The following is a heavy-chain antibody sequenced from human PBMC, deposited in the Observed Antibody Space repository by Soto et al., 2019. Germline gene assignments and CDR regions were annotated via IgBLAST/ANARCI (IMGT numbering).Heavy chain of an antibody. CDR1: GYIFTSYW. Sequence: PVESLKISCKGSGYIFTSYWIGCFLQMPGKVLEWMGIIYPGDSDTRYSPSFQGQVTISADKSISTAYLQWSSLKASDTAMYYCARLGGSSAPMDVWGQGTTVTVSS. CDR2: IYPGDSDT. J-gene: IGHJ6*02. D-gene: IGHD6-19*01. V-gene: IGHV5-51*01. CDR3: ARLGGSSAPMDV.